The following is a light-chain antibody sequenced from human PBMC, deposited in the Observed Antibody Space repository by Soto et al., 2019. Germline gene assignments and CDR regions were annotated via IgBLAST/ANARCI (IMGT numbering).Light chain of an antibody. J-gene: IGKJ2*01. V-gene: IGKV2-40*01. CDR3: MQRIEFPYT. CDR1: QSLLDSDDGNTY. CDR2: TLS. Sequence: DIVMTQTPLSLPVTPGEPASISCRSSQSLLDSDDGNTYLDWYLQKPGQSPQLLVYTLSYRASGDPDRVSGSGLGSDFTLKISRVEAEDVGVYYCMQRIEFPYTFGQGTKLEIK.